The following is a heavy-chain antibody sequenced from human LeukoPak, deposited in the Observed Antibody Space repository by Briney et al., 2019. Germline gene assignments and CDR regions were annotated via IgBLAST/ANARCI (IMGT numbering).Heavy chain of an antibody. Sequence: SETLSLTCAVYGGSFSGYYRSWIRQPPGKGLEWIGEINHSGSTNYNPSLKSRVTISVDTSKNQFSLKLSSVTAADTAVYYCARPGAEAYYDFPIDGAFDIWGQGTMVTVSS. CDR3: ARPGAEAYYDFPIDGAFDI. V-gene: IGHV4-34*01. J-gene: IGHJ3*02. D-gene: IGHD3-3*01. CDR1: GGSFSGYY. CDR2: INHSGST.